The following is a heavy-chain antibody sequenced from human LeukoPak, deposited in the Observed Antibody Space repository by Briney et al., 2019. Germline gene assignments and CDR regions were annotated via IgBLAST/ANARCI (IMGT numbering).Heavy chain of an antibody. V-gene: IGHV4-4*07. CDR1: GGSISSYY. CDR3: AKGLGYCRGGSCPYDAFDI. CDR2: IYTSGST. D-gene: IGHD2-15*01. Sequence: SETLSLTCTVSGGSISSYYWSWIRQPAGKGLEWIGRIYTSGSTNYNPSLKSRVTMSVDTSKNQFSLKLSSVTAADTAVYYCAKGLGYCRGGSCPYDAFDIWGQGTMVTVSS. J-gene: IGHJ3*02.